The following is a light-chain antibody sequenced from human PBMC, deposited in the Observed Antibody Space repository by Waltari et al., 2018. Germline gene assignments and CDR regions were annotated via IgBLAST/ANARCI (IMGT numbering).Light chain of an antibody. CDR2: NVD. CDR1: ASDVGGYKY. CDR3: CSYAGKYTSV. Sequence: QSALTQPRSVSGSPGHSVTFSCTGTASDVGGYKYVSWYQQHPGKVPKLIIYNVDPRPSGVPDRFSGAKSGNTASLTISGLQAEDEADYYCCSYAGKYTSVFGGGTKLTVL. J-gene: IGLJ2*01. V-gene: IGLV2-11*01.